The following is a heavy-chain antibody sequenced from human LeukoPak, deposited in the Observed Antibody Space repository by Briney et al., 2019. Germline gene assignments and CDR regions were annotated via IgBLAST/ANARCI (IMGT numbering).Heavy chain of an antibody. CDR2: INTDGSST. D-gene: IGHD5/OR15-5a*01. CDR1: GFIFSSHW. J-gene: IGHJ3*02. CDR3: ARGVSGTGPDI. V-gene: IGHV3-74*01. Sequence: GGSLRLSCAASGFIFSSHWMHWVRQAPEKGLVWVSRINTDGSSTDYADSVKGRFTISRDNAKNTVYLQMNSLRAEDTAVYYFARGVSGTGPDIGGRGTMVTVS.